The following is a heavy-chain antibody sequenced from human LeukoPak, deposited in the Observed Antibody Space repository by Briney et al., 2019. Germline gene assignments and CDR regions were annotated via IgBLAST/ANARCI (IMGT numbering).Heavy chain of an antibody. CDR1: GFTFSTYS. CDR2: IRHDSSDI. V-gene: IGHV3-48*01. CDR3: ASILALIDY. J-gene: IGHJ4*02. Sequence: GGSLRLSCAASGFTFSTYSMNWVRQAPGKGLEWISFIRHDSSDIYYADSVKGRFTISRDNAKNSLYLQMNSLRVEDTAVYYCASILALIDYWGQGTLVTVSS. D-gene: IGHD3-3*02.